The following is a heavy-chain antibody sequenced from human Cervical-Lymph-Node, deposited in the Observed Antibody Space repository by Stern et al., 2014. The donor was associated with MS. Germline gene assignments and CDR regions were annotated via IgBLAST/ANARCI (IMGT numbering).Heavy chain of an antibody. CDR3: AHLTTATALDY. V-gene: IGHV2-5*02. Sequence: QVTLREPGPTLAKPTQTLTLTCTFSGFSLSTSGAGVGWIRQPPGKALEWLALIYWDDDKRYSPSLESRLTITKDTSKNLVFLTMTNMDPVDTATYYCAHLTTATALDYWGQGTLVTVSS. CDR1: GFSLSTSGAG. D-gene: IGHD1-1*01. J-gene: IGHJ4*02. CDR2: IYWDDDK.